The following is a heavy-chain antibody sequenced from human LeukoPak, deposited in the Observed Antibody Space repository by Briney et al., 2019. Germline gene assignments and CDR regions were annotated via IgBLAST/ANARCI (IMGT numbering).Heavy chain of an antibody. Sequence: PSETLSLTCTVSGGSISSGSYYWSWIRQPAGKGLEWIGYIYYSGSTNYNPSLKSRVTISVDTSKNQFSLKLSSVTAADTAVYYCARYGGHFDYWGQGTLVTVSS. CDR1: GGSISSGSYY. D-gene: IGHD4-23*01. V-gene: IGHV4-61*10. CDR3: ARYGGHFDY. J-gene: IGHJ4*02. CDR2: IYYSGST.